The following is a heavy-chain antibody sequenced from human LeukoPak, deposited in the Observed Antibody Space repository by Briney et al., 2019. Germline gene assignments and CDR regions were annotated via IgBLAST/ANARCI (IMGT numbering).Heavy chain of an antibody. Sequence: PSQTLSLTCTVSGGSISSGSYYWSWSRQPAGKGLEWIVRFYTSGSTNYNPARKSRVTIAVNTSKNQFSLKLSSVTAADTAVYYCARVIVVVPAARASPGFYYMDVWGKGTTVTVSS. D-gene: IGHD2-2*01. V-gene: IGHV4-61*02. CDR2: FYTSGST. CDR1: GGSISSGSYY. J-gene: IGHJ6*03. CDR3: ARVIVVVPAARASPGFYYMDV.